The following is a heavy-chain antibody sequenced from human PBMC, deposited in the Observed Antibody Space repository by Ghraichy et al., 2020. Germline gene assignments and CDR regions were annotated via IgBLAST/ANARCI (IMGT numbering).Heavy chain of an antibody. Sequence: GGSLRLSCAASGFTFSSYSMNWVRQAPGKGLEWVSSITGRGTYIDYSDSVRGRFTISRDNANNTLYLQMSNLRLNDTAIYYCARDYGGNDYWGQGTLVTVSS. CDR2: ITGRGTYI. J-gene: IGHJ4*02. D-gene: IGHD4-23*01. V-gene: IGHV3-21*01. CDR1: GFTFSSYS. CDR3: ARDYGGNDY.